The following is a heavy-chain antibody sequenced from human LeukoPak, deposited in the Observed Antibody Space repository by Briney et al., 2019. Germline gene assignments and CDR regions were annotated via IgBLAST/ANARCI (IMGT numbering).Heavy chain of an antibody. CDR1: GFTFSSYG. CDR3: AKDRGGGDNWFHP. V-gene: IGHV3-33*06. D-gene: IGHD3-16*01. Sequence: GRSLRLSCAASGFTFSSYGMHWVRQAPGKGLEWVAVIWYDGSNKYYADSVKGRFTISRDNSKNTLYLQMNSLRAEDTAVDYCAKDRGGGDNWFHPWGQGTLVTVSS. J-gene: IGHJ5*02. CDR2: IWYDGSNK.